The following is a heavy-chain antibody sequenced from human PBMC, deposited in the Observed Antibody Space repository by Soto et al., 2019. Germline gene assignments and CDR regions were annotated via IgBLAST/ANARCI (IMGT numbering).Heavy chain of an antibody. CDR1: GYTFTSYA. V-gene: IGHV1-3*01. Sequence: ASVKVSCKASGYTFTSYAMHWVRQAPGQRLEWMGWINAGNGNTKYSQKFQGRVTITRDTSASTAYMELSSLRSEDTAVYYCARSIVVVTAADYWGKGTLVTVSS. J-gene: IGHJ4*02. CDR3: ARSIVVVTAADY. CDR2: INAGNGNT. D-gene: IGHD2-21*02.